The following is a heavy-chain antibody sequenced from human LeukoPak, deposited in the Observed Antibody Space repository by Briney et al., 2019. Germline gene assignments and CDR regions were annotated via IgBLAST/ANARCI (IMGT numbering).Heavy chain of an antibody. CDR1: GGSISSYY. CDR2: IYYSGST. V-gene: IGHV4-59*08. CDR3: ARHPPGQPAFFDY. D-gene: IGHD3-3*02. Sequence: SETLSLTCTVSGGSISSYYWSWIRQPPGKGLEWIGYIYYSGSTNYNPSLKSRVTISVDTSKNQFSLKLSSVTAADTAVYYCARHPPGQPAFFDYWSQGTLVTVSS. J-gene: IGHJ4*02.